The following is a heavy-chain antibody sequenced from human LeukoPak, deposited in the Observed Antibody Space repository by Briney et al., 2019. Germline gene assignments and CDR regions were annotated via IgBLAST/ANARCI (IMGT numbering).Heavy chain of an antibody. J-gene: IGHJ4*02. D-gene: IGHD4-17*01. Sequence: IFDGGSTYYADSVKGRFTISRDNSKNSLYLQMNSLRAEDTALYYCAKVDDYGDDAPGDYWGQGTPVTVSS. CDR2: IFDGGST. V-gene: IGHV3-43D*03. CDR3: AKVDDYGDDAPGDY.